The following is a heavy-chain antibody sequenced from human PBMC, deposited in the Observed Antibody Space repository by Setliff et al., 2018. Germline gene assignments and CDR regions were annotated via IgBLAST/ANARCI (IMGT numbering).Heavy chain of an antibody. V-gene: IGHV3-7*01. CDR1: GFTFSSYW. J-gene: IGHJ4*02. CDR3: ARGPPYYDFWSAYFPGY. Sequence: GGSLRLSCAASGFTFSSYWMSWVRQAPGKGLEWVANIKQDGSEKYYLDSVKGRFTISRDNAKNSLYLQLNSLTAEDTAVYYCARGPPYYDFWSAYFPGYWGQGTLVTVSS. CDR2: IKQDGSEK. D-gene: IGHD3-3*01.